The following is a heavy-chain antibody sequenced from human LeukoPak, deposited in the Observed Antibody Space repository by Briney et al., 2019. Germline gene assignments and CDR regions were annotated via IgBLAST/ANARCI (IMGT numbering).Heavy chain of an antibody. J-gene: IGHJ4*02. CDR2: IRSKANSYAS. Sequence: GGSLRLSCAASGFTFSGSAMHWVRQASWKGLEWVGRIRSKANSYASAYAASVKGRFTISRDDSKNTVYLQMNSLKTEDTAVSYCTSKPYSTATSIDYWGQGTLVTVSS. CDR3: TSKPYSTATSIDY. CDR1: GFTFSGSA. V-gene: IGHV3-73*01. D-gene: IGHD4-11*01.